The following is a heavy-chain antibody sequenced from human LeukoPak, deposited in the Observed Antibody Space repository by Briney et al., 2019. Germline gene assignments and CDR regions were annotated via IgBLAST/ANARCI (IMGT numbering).Heavy chain of an antibody. CDR1: GFTFSSYS. Sequence: GGSLRLSCAASGFTFSSYSMNWVRQAPGKGLEWVSYISSSSSTIYYADSVKGRFTISRDNSKNTLYLQMNSLRAEDTAVYYCAREKEQPVPDYWGQGTLVTVSS. J-gene: IGHJ4*02. V-gene: IGHV3-48*01. CDR3: AREKEQPVPDY. CDR2: ISSSSSTI. D-gene: IGHD6-6*01.